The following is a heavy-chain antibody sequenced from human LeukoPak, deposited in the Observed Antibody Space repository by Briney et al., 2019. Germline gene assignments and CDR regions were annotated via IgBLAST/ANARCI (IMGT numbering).Heavy chain of an antibody. CDR3: ARCYSGSYYRFDP. CDR1: GGSISSGGYY. J-gene: IGHJ5*02. V-gene: IGHV4-31*03. D-gene: IGHD1-26*01. Sequence: PSETLSLTCTVSGGSISSGGYYWSWIRQHPGKGLEWIGYIYYSGSTYYNPSLKSRVTISVDTSKNQFSLKLSSVTAADTAVYYCARCYSGSYYRFDPWGQGTLVTVSS. CDR2: IYYSGST.